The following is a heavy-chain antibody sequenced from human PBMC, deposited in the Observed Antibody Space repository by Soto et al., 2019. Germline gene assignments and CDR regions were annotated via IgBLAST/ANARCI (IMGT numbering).Heavy chain of an antibody. V-gene: IGHV3-48*02. CDR1: GFTFSSYS. CDR2: ISSSSSTI. CDR3: ARDGGDTAGSKLSRGYFHH. Sequence: GGSLRLSCSDSGFTFSSYSMNWVRQAPGKGLEWVSYISSSSSTIYYADSVKGRFTISRDNAKNSLYLQMNSLRDEDTAVYYCARDGGDTAGSKLSRGYFHHWGQGTLVTVSS. D-gene: IGHD2-2*01. J-gene: IGHJ1*01.